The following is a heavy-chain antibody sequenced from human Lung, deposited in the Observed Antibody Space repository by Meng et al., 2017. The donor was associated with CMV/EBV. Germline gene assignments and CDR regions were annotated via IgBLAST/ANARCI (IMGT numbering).Heavy chain of an antibody. J-gene: IGHJ4*02. V-gene: IGHV3-49*04. CDR3: TSAQWELPPLDY. CDR2: IRSKAYGGTT. Sequence: GESXKISCTASGFTFGDYAMSWVRQAPGKGLEWVGFIRSKAYGGTTEYAASVKGRFTISRDDSKSIAYLQMNSLKTEDTAVCYCTSAQWELPPLDYWGQGTLVTVSS. D-gene: IGHD1-26*01. CDR1: GFTFGDYA.